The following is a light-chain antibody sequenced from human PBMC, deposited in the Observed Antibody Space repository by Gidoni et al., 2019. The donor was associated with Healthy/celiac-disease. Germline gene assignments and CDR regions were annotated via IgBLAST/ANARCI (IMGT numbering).Light chain of an antibody. CDR2: WAS. V-gene: IGKV4-1*01. J-gene: IGKJ2*01. CDR1: QSVLYSSNNKNY. Sequence: DIVMTQSPDSLAVSLGERDTINCKSSQSVLYSSNNKNYLAWYQQKQGQPPKLLLYWASTRESGVPDRFSGSGSGTDFTLTISSLQAEDVAVYYCQQYYSTPYTCXQXTKLEIK. CDR3: QQYYSTPYT.